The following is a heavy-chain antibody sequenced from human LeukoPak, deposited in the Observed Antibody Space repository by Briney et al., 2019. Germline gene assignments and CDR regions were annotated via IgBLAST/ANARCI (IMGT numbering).Heavy chain of an antibody. CDR1: GFTFRSYG. D-gene: IGHD3-22*01. J-gene: IGHJ4*02. CDR3: AKGSMGGYSAGISMTVVRPGIDY. Sequence: GRSLRLSCAASGFTFRSYGMHWVRQAPGKGLEWVAVISYDGSNKYYAGSVKGRFTISRDNSKNTLYLQMSSLRAEDTAVYYCAKGSMGGYSAGISMTVVRPGIDYWGQGTLVTVSS. CDR2: ISYDGSNK. V-gene: IGHV3-30*18.